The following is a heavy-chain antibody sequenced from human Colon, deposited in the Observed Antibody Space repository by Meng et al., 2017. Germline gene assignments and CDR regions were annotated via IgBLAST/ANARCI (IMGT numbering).Heavy chain of an antibody. Sequence: QGQLQPSGPGLVKPSQTLSPTWAISGDSVSSNSAAWNWIRQSPSRGLEWLGRTYYRSKWYNDYAVSVKSRITINPDTSKNQFSLQLNSVTPEDTAVYYCARGAITRTATALGWWGQGTLVTVSS. J-gene: IGHJ4*02. CDR2: TYYRSKWYN. CDR1: GDSVSSNSAA. V-gene: IGHV6-1*01. CDR3: ARGAITRTATALGW. D-gene: IGHD6-19*01.